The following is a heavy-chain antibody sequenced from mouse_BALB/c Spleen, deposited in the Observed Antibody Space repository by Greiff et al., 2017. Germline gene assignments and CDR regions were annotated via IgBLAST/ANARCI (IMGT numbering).Heavy chain of an antibody. CDR2: ISSGSSTI. V-gene: IGHV5-17*02. D-gene: IGHD4-1*01. CDR3: ARLGRKNYFDY. Sequence: EVQRVESGGGLVQPGGSRKLSCAASGFTFSSFGMHWVRQAPEKGLEWVAYISSGSSTIYYADTVKGRFTISRDNPKNTLFLQMPSLRSEDTAMYDCARLGRKNYFDYWGQGTTLTVSS. CDR1: GFTFSSFG. J-gene: IGHJ2*01.